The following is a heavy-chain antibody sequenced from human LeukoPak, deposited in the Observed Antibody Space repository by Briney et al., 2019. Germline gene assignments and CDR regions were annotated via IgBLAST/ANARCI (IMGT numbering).Heavy chain of an antibody. V-gene: IGHV4-4*02. CDR3: ARIAAAGTSEDY. CDR1: GGSISNDNW. J-gene: IGHJ4*02. CDR2: IYHSGST. Sequence: PSETLSLTCSLSGGSISNDNWWSWVRQPPGKGLEWIGEIYHSGSTNYNPSLKSRVTISVGKSKNQFSLKLSSVTAADTAVYYCARIAAAGTSEDYWGQGTLVTVSS. D-gene: IGHD6-13*01.